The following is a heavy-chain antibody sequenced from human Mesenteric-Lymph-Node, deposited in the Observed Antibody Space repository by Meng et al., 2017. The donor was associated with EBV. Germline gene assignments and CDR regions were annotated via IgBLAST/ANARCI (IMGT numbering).Heavy chain of an antibody. CDR1: GFTFGRYA. V-gene: IGHV3-23*04. CDR2: IIGSGGST. CDR3: VPPGTRLG. D-gene: IGHD3-10*01. J-gene: IGHJ4*02. Sequence: EVELVGCGGGLVHPAGCLSLSYASYGFTFGRYAIRWVRQTTGKGVEWVSTIIGSGGSTYYANSVNSRFSISRDNSKNTLNLQMNSLRAEDTAVYYCVPPGTRLGWGQGTLVTVSS.